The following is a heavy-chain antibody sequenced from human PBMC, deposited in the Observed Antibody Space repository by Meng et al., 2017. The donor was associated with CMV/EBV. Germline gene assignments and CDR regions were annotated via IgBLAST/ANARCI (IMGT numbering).Heavy chain of an antibody. CDR2: IYYSGST. Sequence: GSLRLSCTVSGGSISSYYWSWIRQPPGKGLEWIGYIYYSGSTNYNPSLKSRVTISVDTSKNQFSLKLSSVTAADTAVYYCARDITPSPVNYYYYYGMDVWGQGTTVTVSS. D-gene: IGHD3-16*02. CDR1: GGSISSYY. V-gene: IGHV4-59*01. CDR3: ARDITPSPVNYYYYYGMDV. J-gene: IGHJ6*02.